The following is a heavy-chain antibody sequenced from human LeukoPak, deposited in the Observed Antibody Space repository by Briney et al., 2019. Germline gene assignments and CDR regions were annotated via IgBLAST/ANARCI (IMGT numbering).Heavy chain of an antibody. CDR3: ARDPLAGGWFDP. D-gene: IGHD2-8*02. Sequence: PGGSLRLSCAASGFTFSSYSMNWVRQAPGKGLEWVSSISSSSSYIYYADSVKGRFTISRDNAKNSLYLQMNSLRAKDTAVYYCARDPLAGGWFDPWGQGTLVTVSS. J-gene: IGHJ5*02. CDR1: GFTFSSYS. CDR2: ISSSSSYI. V-gene: IGHV3-21*01.